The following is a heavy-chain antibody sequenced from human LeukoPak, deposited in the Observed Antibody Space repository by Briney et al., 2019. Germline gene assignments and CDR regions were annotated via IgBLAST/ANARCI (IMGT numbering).Heavy chain of an antibody. V-gene: IGHV3-7*01. CDR2: IKQDGSEK. CDR1: GFTFSSYE. Sequence: PGGSLRLSCAASGFTFSSYEMNWVRQAPGKGLEWVANIKQDGSEKYYVDSVKGRFTISRDDANNSLYLQMNNLRAEATAGYYCAGEGYGWNDRTSGWFDPWGQGTLVTVSS. CDR3: AGEGYGWNDRTSGWFDP. D-gene: IGHD1-1*01. J-gene: IGHJ5*02.